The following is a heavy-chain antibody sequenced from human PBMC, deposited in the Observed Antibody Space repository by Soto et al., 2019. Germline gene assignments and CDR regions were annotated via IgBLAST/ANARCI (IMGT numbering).Heavy chain of an antibody. CDR3: ASSAWYNGYFDY. V-gene: IGHV4-59*08. J-gene: IGHJ4*02. CDR1: GASTNAYY. D-gene: IGHD6-19*01. Sequence: QVQLQASGPGLVKPSETLSLTCTVSGASTNAYYWNWIRQPPGKGLECIGYISYSGSTVYNPSLKGRVAISVDPSKNQISLKLSSVTAADTAVYYCASSAWYNGYFDYWDQGTLVTVSS. CDR2: ISYSGST.